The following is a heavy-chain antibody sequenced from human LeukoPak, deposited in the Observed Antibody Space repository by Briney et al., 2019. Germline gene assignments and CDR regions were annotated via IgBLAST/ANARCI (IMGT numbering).Heavy chain of an antibody. CDR2: ISSSSSYI. V-gene: IGHV3-21*01. D-gene: IGHD3-3*01. CDR1: GYTFSSYS. CDR3: ISGTVTIFGVVIIQRFDY. J-gene: IGHJ4*02. Sequence: GGSLRLSCAASGYTFSSYSMNWVRQAPAKGLEWVSSISSSSSYIYYADSVKGRFTISRDNAKNSLYLQMNSLRAEDTAVYYCISGTVTIFGVVIIQRFDYWGQGTLVTVSS.